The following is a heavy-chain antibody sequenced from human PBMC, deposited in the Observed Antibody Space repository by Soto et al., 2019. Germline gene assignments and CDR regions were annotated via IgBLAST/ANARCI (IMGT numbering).Heavy chain of an antibody. CDR1: GFSFSDSY. J-gene: IGHJ6*02. CDR2: ISGSSGYT. CDR3: ARDRGGYGPPDV. Sequence: QVQLVESGGGLVKPGGSLRLSCAASGFSFSDSYMSWVRQAPGKGLEWVAYISGSSGYTGYADSVKGRFTISRDNAKNPLYLQMNSLRVEDTAVYYCARDRGGYGPPDVWGQVTTVTVSS. V-gene: IGHV3-11*06. D-gene: IGHD3-10*01.